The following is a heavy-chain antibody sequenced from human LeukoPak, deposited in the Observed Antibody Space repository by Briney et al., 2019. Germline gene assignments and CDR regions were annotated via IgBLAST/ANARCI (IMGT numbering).Heavy chain of an antibody. D-gene: IGHD6-6*01. CDR1: GFTFSSYW. CDR2: LRSDGTSA. CDR3: AREGRRGSSSSDYFDY. Sequence: GGSLRLSCAASGFTFSSYWMSWVRQVSGKGLVCVARLRSDGTSAMYADSVKGRFTISRDNSKNTLYLQMNSLRAEDTAVYYCAREGRRGSSSSDYFDYWGQGTLVTVSS. V-gene: IGHV3-74*03. J-gene: IGHJ4*02.